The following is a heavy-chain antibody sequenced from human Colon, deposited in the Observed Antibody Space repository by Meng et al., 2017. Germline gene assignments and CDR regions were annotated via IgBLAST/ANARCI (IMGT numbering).Heavy chain of an antibody. Sequence: GGSLRLSCAASGFTFSTYSMNWVRQAPGKGLEWVSYISSSGSYIYYADSLKGRFTISRDNAKNSLYLQMNSLRAEDTAVYHCARKRDGYNYDYHFDYWGQGTLVTVSS. CDR2: ISSSGSYI. D-gene: IGHD5-24*01. J-gene: IGHJ4*02. CDR3: ARKRDGYNYDYHFDY. V-gene: IGHV3-21*01. CDR1: GFTFSTYS.